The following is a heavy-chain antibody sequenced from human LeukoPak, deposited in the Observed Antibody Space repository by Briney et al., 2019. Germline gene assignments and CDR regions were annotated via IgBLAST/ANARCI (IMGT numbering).Heavy chain of an antibody. CDR1: GFTFDDYT. CDR2: ISWNSGSI. Sequence: PGRSLRLSCAASGFTFDDYTMHWVRQAPGKGLEWVSSISWNSGSIGYADSVKGRFTISRDNAKNALYLQMNNLRDEDMALYYYAKNHGNISAAGTWYAFDVWGQGTMVTVSS. V-gene: IGHV3-9*03. CDR3: AKNHGNISAAGTWYAFDV. D-gene: IGHD6-13*01. J-gene: IGHJ3*01.